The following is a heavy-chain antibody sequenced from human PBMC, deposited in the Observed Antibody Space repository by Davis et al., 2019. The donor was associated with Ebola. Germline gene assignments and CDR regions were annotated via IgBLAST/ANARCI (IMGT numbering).Heavy chain of an antibody. V-gene: IGHV1-8*01. CDR1: GYTFTSYD. CDR2: MNPNSGNT. Sequence: ASVKVSCKASGYTFTSYDINWVRQATGQGLEWMGWMNPNSGNTGYAQKFQGRVTMTRNTSISTAYMGLSSLRSEDTAVYYCARGIITMVRGVIIIPDAFDIWGQGTMVTVSS. D-gene: IGHD3-10*01. J-gene: IGHJ3*02. CDR3: ARGIITMVRGVIIIPDAFDI.